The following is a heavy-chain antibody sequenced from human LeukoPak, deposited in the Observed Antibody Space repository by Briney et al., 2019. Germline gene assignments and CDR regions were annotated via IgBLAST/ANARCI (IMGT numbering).Heavy chain of an antibody. CDR1: GGSISSYY. CDR2: IYYSGST. Sequence: PSETLSLTCTVSGGSISSYYWSWIRQPPGKGLEWIGYIYYSGSTNYNPSLKSRVTISVDTSKNQFSLKLSSVTAADTAVYYCARDDYGDYWGQGTLVTVSS. V-gene: IGHV4-59*01. CDR3: ARDDYGDY. J-gene: IGHJ4*02.